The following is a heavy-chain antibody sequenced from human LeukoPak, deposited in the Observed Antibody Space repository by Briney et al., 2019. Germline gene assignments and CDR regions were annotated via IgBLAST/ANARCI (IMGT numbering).Heavy chain of an antibody. J-gene: IGHJ4*02. Sequence: PGGSLRLSCAASGFTLSSYWMSWVRQAPGKGLEWVANIKQDGSEKYYVDSVKGRFTVSRDNAKNSLYLQMNSLRAEDTAVYYCARRYTIFGVVTHFDHWGQGTLVTVSS. CDR1: GFTLSSYW. V-gene: IGHV3-7*01. D-gene: IGHD3-3*01. CDR3: ARRYTIFGVVTHFDH. CDR2: IKQDGSEK.